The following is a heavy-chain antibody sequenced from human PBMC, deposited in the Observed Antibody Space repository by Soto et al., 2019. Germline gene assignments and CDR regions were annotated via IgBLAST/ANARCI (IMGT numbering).Heavy chain of an antibody. CDR2: INHGGST. CDR3: ARGSLVLRYFDWREYFQH. J-gene: IGHJ1*01. Sequence: SETLSPTRAIRSADFGGYYWSWIRQPPGKGLEWIGEINHGGSTNYDPSLKSRVTISVDTSKNQFSLKLSSVTAADTAVYYCARGSLVLRYFDWREYFQHWGQGTLVTVS. CDR1: SADFGGYY. D-gene: IGHD3-9*01. V-gene: IGHV4-34*01.